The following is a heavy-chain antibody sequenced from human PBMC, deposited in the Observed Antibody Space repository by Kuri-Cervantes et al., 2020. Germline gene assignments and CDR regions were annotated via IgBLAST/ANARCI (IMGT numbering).Heavy chain of an antibody. CDR3: AKDLHPLRDGYHWGADY. D-gene: IGHD3-16*01. CDR2: ISYDGSNK. V-gene: IGHV3-30*18. CDR1: GFTFSTYG. Sequence: GESLKISCAASGFTFSTYGMHWVRQAPGTGLEWVAIISYDGSNKFYADSVKGRLTISRDNSKNTLYLQMNSLRTEDTAVYYCAKDLHPLRDGYHWGADYWGQGTLVTVSS. J-gene: IGHJ4*02.